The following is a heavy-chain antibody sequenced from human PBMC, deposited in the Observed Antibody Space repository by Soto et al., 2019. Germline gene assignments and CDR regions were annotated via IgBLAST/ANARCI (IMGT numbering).Heavy chain of an antibody. CDR1: GGTFSSYA. J-gene: IGHJ3*02. CDR2: IIPIFGTA. Sequence: SVKVSCKASGGTFSSYAISWVRQAPGQGLEWMGGIIPIFGTANYAQKFQGRVTITADESTSTAYMELSSLRSEDTAVYYCARDSEPFIQLWPRGAFDIWGQGTMVTVSS. CDR3: ARDSEPFIQLWPRGAFDI. V-gene: IGHV1-69*13. D-gene: IGHD5-18*01.